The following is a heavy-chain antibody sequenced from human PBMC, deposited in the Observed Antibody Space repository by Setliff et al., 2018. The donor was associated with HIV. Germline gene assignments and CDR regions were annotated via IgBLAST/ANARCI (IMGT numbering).Heavy chain of an antibody. CDR2: INTHTGNT. J-gene: IGHJ4*02. V-gene: IGHV1-18*01. Sequence: GASVKVSCKASGYNLHNYGITWVRQAPGQGLEWMGWINTHTGNTNSAQRFQGRVTMTTDTSTSTAYMELRSLRSDDTAVYYCARASYYYDSSGWVDYWGQGTLVTVSS. CDR3: ARASYYYDSSGWVDY. CDR1: GYNLHNYG. D-gene: IGHD3-22*01.